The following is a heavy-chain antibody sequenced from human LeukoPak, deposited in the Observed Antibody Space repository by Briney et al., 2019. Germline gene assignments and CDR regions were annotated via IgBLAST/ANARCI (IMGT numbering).Heavy chain of an antibody. CDR1: GGSISSSSYY. D-gene: IGHD2-2*01. CDR3: ARQPGGSTSYMDV. Sequence: SETLSLTCTVSGGSISSSSYYWGWIRQPPGKGLEWIGIIYYSGSTYYSPSLKSRLTISVDMSKNQFSLRLSSVTAADTAVYYCARQPGGSTSYMDVWGKGTTVTISS. J-gene: IGHJ6*03. V-gene: IGHV4-39*01. CDR2: IYYSGST.